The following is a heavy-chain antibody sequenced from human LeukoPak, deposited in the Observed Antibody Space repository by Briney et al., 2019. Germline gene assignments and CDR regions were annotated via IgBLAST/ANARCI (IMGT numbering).Heavy chain of an antibody. CDR1: GASISSYY. D-gene: IGHD2-2*01. CDR3: AHLDCSSTSCSIDY. V-gene: IGHV4-4*09. CDR2: IYASGST. J-gene: IGHJ4*02. Sequence: PSETLSLTCTVSGASISSYYWSWIRQPPGKGLEWIGYIYASGSTNYNPSLKSRVTISVDTSENQFSLKLTSVTAADTAVYCCAHLDCSSTSCSIDYWGQGTLVTVSS.